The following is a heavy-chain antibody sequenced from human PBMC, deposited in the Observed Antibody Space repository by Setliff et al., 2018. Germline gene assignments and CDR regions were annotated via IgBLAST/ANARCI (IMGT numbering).Heavy chain of an antibody. V-gene: IGHV1-69*05. J-gene: IGHJ6*03. Sequence: ASVKVSCKASGGTFSSYGISWVRQAPGPGLEWMGGTIPMFGTTNYARKFQGRVTIITDESTSTAYMQLSSLGSEDTAVYYCVREGVHSRSSTDYRYYMDVWGKGTTGTVS. CDR3: VREGVHSRSSTDYRYYMDV. CDR1: GGTFSSYG. CDR2: TIPMFGTT. D-gene: IGHD6-6*01.